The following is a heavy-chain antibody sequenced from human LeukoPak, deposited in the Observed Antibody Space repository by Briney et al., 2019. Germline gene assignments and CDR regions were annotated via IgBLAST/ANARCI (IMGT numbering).Heavy chain of an antibody. Sequence: PGGSLRLSCAASGFTFSSYSMNWVRQAPGKGLEWVSSISSSSSYIYYADSVKGRFTISRDNAKNSLYLQMNSLRAEDTAVYYCARDGMAYDSSGYYWGGAFDIWGQGTMVTVSS. D-gene: IGHD3-22*01. CDR1: GFTFSSYS. J-gene: IGHJ3*02. V-gene: IGHV3-21*01. CDR3: ARDGMAYDSSGYYWGGAFDI. CDR2: ISSSSSYI.